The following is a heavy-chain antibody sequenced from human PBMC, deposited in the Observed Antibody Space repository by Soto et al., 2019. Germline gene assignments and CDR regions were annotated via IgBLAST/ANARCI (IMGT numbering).Heavy chain of an antibody. Sequence: SETLSLTCTVSGGSISSFYWSWIRQPPGKGLEWIGYIYYSGSTNYNPSLKSRVTISVDTSKNQFSLKLSSVTAADTAVYYCARAKPTAATRVFYYYYMDVWGKGTTVTVSS. CDR2: IYYSGST. CDR1: GGSISSFY. J-gene: IGHJ6*03. CDR3: ARAKPTAATRVFYYYYMDV. D-gene: IGHD2-15*01. V-gene: IGHV4-59*01.